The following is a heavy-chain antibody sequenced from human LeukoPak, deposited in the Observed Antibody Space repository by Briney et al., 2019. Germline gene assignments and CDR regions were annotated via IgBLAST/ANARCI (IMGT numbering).Heavy chain of an antibody. V-gene: IGHV3-30*04. CDR3: AREGAEI. CDR1: GFTFSSYA. CDR2: ISYDGSNK. Sequence: GGSLRLSCAASGFTFSSYAMHWVRQAPGKGLEWVAVISYDGSNKYYADSVKGRFTISRDNAKNTLYLQMNSLRAEDTAVYYCAREGAEIWGQGTLVTVSS. D-gene: IGHD1-26*01. J-gene: IGHJ4*02.